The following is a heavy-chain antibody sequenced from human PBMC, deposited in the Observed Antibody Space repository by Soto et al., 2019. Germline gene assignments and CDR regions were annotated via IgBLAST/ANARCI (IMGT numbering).Heavy chain of an antibody. CDR3: AKDFSGGWIDY. V-gene: IGHV3-43*02. Sequence: GGSLRLSCAASEFTFSNYAMSWVRQPPGKGLEWVSGISGSGVSTYYADSVKGRFTISRDNSKNSLYLQMNSLRTEDTALYYCAKDFSGGWIDYWGQGTLVTVSS. CDR1: EFTFSNYA. CDR2: ISGSGVST. D-gene: IGHD3-3*01. J-gene: IGHJ4*02.